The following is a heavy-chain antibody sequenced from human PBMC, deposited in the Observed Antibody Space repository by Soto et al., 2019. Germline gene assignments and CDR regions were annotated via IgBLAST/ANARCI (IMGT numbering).Heavy chain of an antibody. Sequence: PGESLKISCKGSGYSFTSYWIGWVRQMPGKGLEWMGIIYPGDSDTRYSPSFQGQVTISADKSISTAYLQWSSLKASDTATYYCARHRLLWFGVSRHPRDAFDIWGQGTMVTVSS. J-gene: IGHJ3*02. CDR3: ARHRLLWFGVSRHPRDAFDI. V-gene: IGHV5-51*01. D-gene: IGHD3-10*01. CDR2: IYPGDSDT. CDR1: GYSFTSYW.